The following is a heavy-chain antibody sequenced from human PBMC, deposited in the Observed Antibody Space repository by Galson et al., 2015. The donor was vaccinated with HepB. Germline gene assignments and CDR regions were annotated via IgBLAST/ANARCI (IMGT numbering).Heavy chain of an antibody. V-gene: IGHV3-30*04. D-gene: IGHD6-19*01. J-gene: IGHJ4*02. CDR3: ARDRTMAVAGTHQDY. Sequence: SLRLSCAASGFTFSSYAIHWVRQAPGKGLEWVAAISYDGNYKYYADSVKGRFTISRDNSKNTLSLQMDSLRAEDTAVYYCARDRTMAVAGTHQDYWGQGALVTVSS. CDR1: GFTFSSYA. CDR2: ISYDGNYK.